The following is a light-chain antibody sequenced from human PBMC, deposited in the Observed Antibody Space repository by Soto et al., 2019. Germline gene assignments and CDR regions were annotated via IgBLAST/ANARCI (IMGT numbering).Light chain of an antibody. CDR1: SSDY. CDR2: EVI. J-gene: IGLJ2*01. V-gene: IGLV2-8*01. CDR3: TSYAGNNNLV. Sequence: QSVLTQPPSASGSPGQSVTISCTGTSSDYVSWYQQHPGKAPKLLIYEVIKRPSGVPDRFSGSKSGNAASLTVSGLQAEDEDDYHCTSYAGNNNLVFGGGTKLTVL.